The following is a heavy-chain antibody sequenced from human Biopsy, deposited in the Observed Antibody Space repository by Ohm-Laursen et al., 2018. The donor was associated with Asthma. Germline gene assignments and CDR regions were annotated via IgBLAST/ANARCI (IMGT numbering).Heavy chain of an antibody. CDR2: IYWDDDM. D-gene: IGHD1-26*01. Sequence: TQTLTLTGTFSGFSLSTSGGGVGWIRQPPGKALEWLGNIYWDDDMRYSPSLQSRLTITRDTPKDQVVLTMTNMGPVDTGTYYCVHTLVGLKAFDFWGQGTLVTVSS. CDR1: GFSLSTSGGG. V-gene: IGHV2-5*02. J-gene: IGHJ4*02. CDR3: VHTLVGLKAFDF.